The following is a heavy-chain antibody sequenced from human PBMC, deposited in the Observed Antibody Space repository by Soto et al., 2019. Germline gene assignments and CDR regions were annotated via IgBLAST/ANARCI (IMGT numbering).Heavy chain of an antibody. D-gene: IGHD6-13*01. CDR2: IYYSGST. V-gene: IGHV4-39*01. Sequence: PSETLSLTCTVSGGSISSSSYYWGWIRQPPGKGLEWIGSIYYSGSTYYNPSLKSRVTISVDTSKNQFSLKVFSVTAADTAVYYCTRHLYSSSWPSDYWGQGTLVTVSS. CDR3: TRHLYSSSWPSDY. CDR1: GGSISSSSYY. J-gene: IGHJ4*02.